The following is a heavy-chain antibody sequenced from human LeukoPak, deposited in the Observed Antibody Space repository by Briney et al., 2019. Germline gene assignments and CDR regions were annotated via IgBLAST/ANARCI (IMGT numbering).Heavy chain of an antibody. CDR1: GGSFSGYY. Sequence: PSETLSLTCAVYGGSFSGYYWSWIRQPPGKGLEWIGEINHSGSTNYNPSLKSRVTISVDTSKNQFSLKLNPVTAADTAVYYFSRGQFIAARPGFEYWGQGTLVTVSS. J-gene: IGHJ4*02. D-gene: IGHD6-6*01. CDR3: SRGQFIAARPGFEY. V-gene: IGHV4-34*01. CDR2: INHSGST.